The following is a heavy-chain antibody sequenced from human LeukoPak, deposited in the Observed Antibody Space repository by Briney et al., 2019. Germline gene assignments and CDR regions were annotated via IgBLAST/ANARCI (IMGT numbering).Heavy chain of an antibody. J-gene: IGHJ4*02. D-gene: IGHD1-14*01. CDR1: GYSISSGYY. CDR2: IYHSGST. Sequence: SETLSLTCAVSGYSISSGYYWGWIRQPPGKGLEWIGSIYHSGSTYYNPSLKSRVTISVDTSKNQFSLKLSSVTAADAAVYYCARLNHPDYFDYWGQGTLVTVSS. V-gene: IGHV4-38-2*01. CDR3: ARLNHPDYFDY.